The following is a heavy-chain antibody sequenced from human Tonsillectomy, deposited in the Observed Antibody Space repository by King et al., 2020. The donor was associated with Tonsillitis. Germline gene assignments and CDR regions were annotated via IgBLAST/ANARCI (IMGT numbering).Heavy chain of an antibody. CDR1: GGSINTYY. CDR3: SQLSPISGVIHTFPDDFDI. Sequence: VQLQESGPGLVKPSETLSLTCTVSGGSINTYYWSWIRQPPGKGLEWIAYIYYTGTPNYSPSLKSRVTISLETSKSQFSLRLSSMTAADTAVYYCSQLSPISGVIHTFPDDFDIWGQGTMVTVSS. CDR2: IYYTGTP. J-gene: IGHJ3*02. V-gene: IGHV4-59*01. D-gene: IGHD3-3*01.